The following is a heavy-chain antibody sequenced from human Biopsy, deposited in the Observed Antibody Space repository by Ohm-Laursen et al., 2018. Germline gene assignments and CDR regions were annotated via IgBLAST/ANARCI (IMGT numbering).Heavy chain of an antibody. CDR1: GGSFSTYY. J-gene: IGHJ3*02. D-gene: IGHD3-22*01. CDR3: ARVSRSIYDSTFDSFNI. CDR2: IDYRGST. Sequence: TLSLTYSVSGGSFSTYYWTWIRQPPGKGLEWIACIDYRGSTNYNPSLKSRVSISIDTSKNQLSLRLNSVTAADTAVYYCARVSRSIYDSTFDSFNIWGQGTMVTVSS. V-gene: IGHV4-59*01.